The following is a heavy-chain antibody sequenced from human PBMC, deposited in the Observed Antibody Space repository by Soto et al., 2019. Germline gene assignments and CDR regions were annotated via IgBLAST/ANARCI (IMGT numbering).Heavy chain of an antibody. CDR2: IKSKTDGGTT. D-gene: IGHD3-9*01. CDR3: TTSVRYFDWLIRHYYFDY. Sequence: EVQLVESGGGLVKPGGSLRLSCAASGFTFSNAWMSWVRQAPGKGLEWVGRIKSKTDGGTTDYAAPVKGRFTISRDDSKNTLYLQMNSLKTEDTAVYYCTTSVRYFDWLIRHYYFDYWGQGTLVTVSS. J-gene: IGHJ4*02. V-gene: IGHV3-15*01. CDR1: GFTFSNAW.